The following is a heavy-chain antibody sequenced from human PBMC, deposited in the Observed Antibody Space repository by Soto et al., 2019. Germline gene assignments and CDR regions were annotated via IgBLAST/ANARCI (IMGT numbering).Heavy chain of an antibody. Sequence: GGSLRLSCAASGFTFSSYAMSWVRQAPGKGLEWVSAISGSGGSTYYADSVKGRFTISRDNSKNTLYLQMNSLRAEDTAVYYCAKSTGSVVVVPAAPTSPFDYWGQGTLVTVSS. J-gene: IGHJ4*02. CDR3: AKSTGSVVVVPAAPTSPFDY. CDR1: GFTFSSYA. D-gene: IGHD2-2*01. CDR2: ISGSGGST. V-gene: IGHV3-23*01.